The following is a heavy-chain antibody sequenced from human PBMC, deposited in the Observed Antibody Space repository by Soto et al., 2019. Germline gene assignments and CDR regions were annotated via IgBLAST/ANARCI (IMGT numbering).Heavy chain of an antibody. J-gene: IGHJ5*02. CDR3: ARDYSPSRRSGQDCSGGSCSPTVWFDP. Sequence: AASVKVSCKASGYTFTGYYMHWVRQAPGQGLEWMGWINPNSGGTNYAQKFQGWVTMTRDTSISTAYMELSRLRSDDTAVYYCARDYSPSRRSGQDCSGGSCSPTVWFDPWGQGTLVTVSS. V-gene: IGHV1-2*04. D-gene: IGHD2-15*01. CDR2: INPNSGGT. CDR1: GYTFTGYY.